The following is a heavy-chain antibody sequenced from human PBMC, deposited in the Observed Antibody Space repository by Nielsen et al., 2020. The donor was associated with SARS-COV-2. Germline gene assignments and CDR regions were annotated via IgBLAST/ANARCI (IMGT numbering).Heavy chain of an antibody. V-gene: IGHV3-23*01. Sequence: GGSLRLSCVASGFTFSDYAMSWVRQAPGKGLEWVSSISTNGGGTYYAESVKGRFTISRDNSKNTMYLEMNSLRVEDSALYFCAKENSRLSWFGELALYYYYYGMDVWGPGTTVTVSS. J-gene: IGHJ6*02. CDR3: AKENSRLSWFGELALYYYYYGMDV. CDR2: ISTNGGGT. D-gene: IGHD3-10*01. CDR1: GFTFSDYA.